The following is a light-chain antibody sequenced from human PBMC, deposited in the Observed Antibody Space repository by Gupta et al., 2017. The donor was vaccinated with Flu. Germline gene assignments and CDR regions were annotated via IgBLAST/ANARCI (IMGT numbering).Light chain of an antibody. CDR1: QSVSSY. Sequence: EIVLTQSPATLSLSPGERATLSCRASQSVSSYLAWYQQKPGQAPRLLIYDASNRATGIPARFSGSGSGTDFTLTISGLEPEDFAVYYGQQRSNGPEGTFGPGTKVDIK. CDR2: DAS. CDR3: QQRSNGPEGT. V-gene: IGKV3-11*01. J-gene: IGKJ3*01.